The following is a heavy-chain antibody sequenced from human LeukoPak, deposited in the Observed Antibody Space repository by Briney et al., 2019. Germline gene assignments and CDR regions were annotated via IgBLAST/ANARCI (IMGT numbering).Heavy chain of an antibody. CDR2: IYYSGST. D-gene: IGHD6-6*01. CDR1: GGSISSYY. CDR3: ARGRGAARPKKLTYYYYYYMDV. Sequence: SSETLSLTCTVSGGSISSYYWSWIRQPPGKGLEWIGYIYYSGSTNYNPSLKSRVTISVDTSKNQFSLKLSSVTAADTAVYYCARGRGAARPKKLTYYYYYYMDVWGKGTTVTVSS. V-gene: IGHV4-59*12. J-gene: IGHJ6*03.